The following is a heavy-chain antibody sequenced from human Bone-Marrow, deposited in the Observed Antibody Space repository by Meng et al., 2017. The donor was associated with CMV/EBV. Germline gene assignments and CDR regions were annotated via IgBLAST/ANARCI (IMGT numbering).Heavy chain of an antibody. D-gene: IGHD1-7*01. V-gene: IGHV3-11*04. CDR3: ARDWLELRPYYGKDV. CDR2: ISSSGTTI. Sequence: GESLKIPCSASGFTFSDYYMNWIRQAPGKGLEWLSYISSSGTTIYYADSVKGRFTISRDNAKNSLYLQMNSLRAEDTAVYYCARDWLELRPYYGKDVWGQGTTVTVSS. J-gene: IGHJ6*02. CDR1: GFTFSDYY.